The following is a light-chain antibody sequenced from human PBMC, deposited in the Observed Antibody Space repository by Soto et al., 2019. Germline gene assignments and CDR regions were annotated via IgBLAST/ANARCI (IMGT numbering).Light chain of an antibody. CDR3: QQYGSSPLT. J-gene: IGKJ1*01. CDR2: GAS. V-gene: IGKV3-20*01. CDR1: QSVSSSY. Sequence: EIVLTQSPGTLSLSPGERATLSCRASQSVSSSYLAWYQQKPGQAPRLLIYGASSRATGIPDRLSGSGSGTDFTLTISRLEPEDFAVYYCQQYGSSPLTFGQETTVEIK.